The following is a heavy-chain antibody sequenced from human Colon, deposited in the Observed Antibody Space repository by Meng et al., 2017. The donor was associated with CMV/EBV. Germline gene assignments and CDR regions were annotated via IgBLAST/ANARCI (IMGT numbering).Heavy chain of an antibody. D-gene: IGHD3-10*01. CDR1: GGSISSRHW. V-gene: IGHV4-4*02. CDR3: ARGLTVVRGVLDY. CDR2: ILRGGST. J-gene: IGHJ4*02. Sequence: CAFSGGSISSRHWWSWLRPPPGRRLEWVGDILRGGSTRCNPSLESRVTISVDKSRNQFSLKLSPVTAADTAVYYCARGLTVVRGVLDYWSQGTLVTVSS.